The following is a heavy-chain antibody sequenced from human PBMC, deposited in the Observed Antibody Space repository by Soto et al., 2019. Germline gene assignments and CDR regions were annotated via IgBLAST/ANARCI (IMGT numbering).Heavy chain of an antibody. Sequence: GGSLRLSCIASEFTFISSFMGWVRQAPGKGLEWVANINQDGSGTYYVDSVKGRFTISRDNAKNSPYMQMNSLRAEDTAVYYCARYFRGSGRYFFDHWGQGTLVTVSS. CDR2: INQDGSGT. D-gene: IGHD6-19*01. V-gene: IGHV3-7*03. CDR1: EFTFISSF. J-gene: IGHJ4*02. CDR3: ARYFRGSGRYFFDH.